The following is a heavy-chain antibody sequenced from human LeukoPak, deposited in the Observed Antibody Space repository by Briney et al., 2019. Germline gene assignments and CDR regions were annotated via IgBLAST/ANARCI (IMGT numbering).Heavy chain of an antibody. D-gene: IGHD3-22*01. CDR2: IYYSGST. CDR3: ARDPTQYYYDSSGYSGAFDI. J-gene: IGHJ3*02. CDR1: GGSISGHY. V-gene: IGHV4-59*11. Sequence: PSETLSLTCTVSGGSISGHYWSWIRQPPGKGLEWIGFIYYSGSTKYNPSLKSRVTLSLDTSKNQFSLNLSSVTAADTAVYYCARDPTQYYYDSSGYSGAFDIWGQGTMVTVSS.